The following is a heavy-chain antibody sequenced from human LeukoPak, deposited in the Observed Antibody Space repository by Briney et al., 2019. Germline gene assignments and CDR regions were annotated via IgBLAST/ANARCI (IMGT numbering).Heavy chain of an antibody. J-gene: IGHJ4*02. CDR3: ARDQRPGGEGYYFDY. D-gene: IGHD3-16*01. CDR2: ISSSSSTI. V-gene: IGHV3-48*01. CDR1: GFTFSSYS. Sequence: GGSLRLSCAASGFTFSSYSMNWVRQAPGKGLEWVSYISSSSSTIYYADSVKGRFTISRDNAKNSLYLQMNSLRAEDTAVYYCARDQRPGGEGYYFDYWGQGTLVTVSS.